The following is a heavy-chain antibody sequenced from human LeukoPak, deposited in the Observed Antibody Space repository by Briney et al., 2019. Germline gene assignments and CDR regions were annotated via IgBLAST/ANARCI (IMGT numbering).Heavy chain of an antibody. Sequence: ASVKVSCKASGYTFTGYYMHWVRQAPGQGLEWMGWINPNSGGTNYAQKFQGRVTMTRDTSISTAYMELSRLRSDDTAVYYCARLELATIYSWFDPWGQGTLVTVSS. V-gene: IGHV1-2*02. D-gene: IGHD5-12*01. J-gene: IGHJ5*02. CDR3: ARLELATIYSWFDP. CDR2: INPNSGGT. CDR1: GYTFTGYY.